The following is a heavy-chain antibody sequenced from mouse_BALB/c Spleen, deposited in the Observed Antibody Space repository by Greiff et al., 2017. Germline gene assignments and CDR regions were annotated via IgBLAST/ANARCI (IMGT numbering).Heavy chain of an antibody. CDR3: ASLNYGSSYDYAMDY. CDR2: ISYSGST. V-gene: IGHV3-8*02. J-gene: IGHJ4*01. Sequence: EVHLVESGPSLVKPSQTLSLTCSVTGDSITSGYWNWIRKFPGNKLEYMGYISYSGSTYYNPSLKSRISITRDTSKNQYYLQLNSVTTEDTATYYCASLNYGSSYDYAMDYWGQGTSVTVSS. CDR1: GDSITSGY. D-gene: IGHD1-1*01.